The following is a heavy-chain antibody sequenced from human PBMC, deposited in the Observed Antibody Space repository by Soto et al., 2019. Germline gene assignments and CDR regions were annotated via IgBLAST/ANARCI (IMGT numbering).Heavy chain of an antibody. CDR2: IRSKAYGGTI. J-gene: IGHJ4*02. Sequence: EVQLVESGGGLVQPGRSLRLSCTASGFTCGDYAMSWFRQAPGKGLEWVGSIRSKAYGGTIEYAASVKGRFTISRDDSKSIAYLQMNSLKTEDTAVYYCTRRKFFDYWGQGTLVTVSS. V-gene: IGHV3-49*03. CDR1: GFTCGDYA. CDR3: TRRKFFDY.